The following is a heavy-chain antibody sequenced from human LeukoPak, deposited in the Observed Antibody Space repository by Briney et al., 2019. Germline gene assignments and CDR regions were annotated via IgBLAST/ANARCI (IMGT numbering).Heavy chain of an antibody. D-gene: IGHD6-13*01. CDR2: IYPGDSDT. V-gene: IGHV5-51*01. CDR3: ARQGSSKNYYYYYMDV. Sequence: GESLQISCKGSGSIFTNYWIGWVRQLPGKGLEWMGIIYPGDSDTSYSPSFQGQVTISADKSISTAYLQWSSLKASDTAMYYCARQGSSKNYYYYYMDVWGKGTTVAVSS. J-gene: IGHJ6*03. CDR1: GSIFTNYW.